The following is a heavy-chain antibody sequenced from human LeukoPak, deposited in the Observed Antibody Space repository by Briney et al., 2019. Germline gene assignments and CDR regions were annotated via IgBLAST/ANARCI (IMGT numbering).Heavy chain of an antibody. Sequence: PSETLSLTCTVSGGSISSYYWSWIRQPPGKGLEWIGYIYYSGSTNYNPSLKSRVTISVDTSKNQFSLKLSSVTAADTAVYYCARAHQDDYVWGSYRPQRMDVWGQGITVTVSS. CDR1: GGSISSYY. V-gene: IGHV4-59*01. J-gene: IGHJ6*02. CDR3: ARAHQDDYVWGSYRPQRMDV. CDR2: IYYSGST. D-gene: IGHD3-16*02.